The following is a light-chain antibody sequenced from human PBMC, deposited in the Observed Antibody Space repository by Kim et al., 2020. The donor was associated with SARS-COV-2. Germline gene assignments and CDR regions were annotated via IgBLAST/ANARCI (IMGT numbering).Light chain of an antibody. Sequence: DIQMTQSPSSLSASLGDRVTITCRASQSISNFLNWYQQKPGKAPKLLISAASSLQSGVPSRFSGSASGTHFTLTISSLQPEDFETYYCQQSYSSPYTFGQGTKLEL. V-gene: IGKV1-39*01. CDR2: AAS. CDR3: QQSYSSPYT. J-gene: IGKJ2*01. CDR1: QSISNF.